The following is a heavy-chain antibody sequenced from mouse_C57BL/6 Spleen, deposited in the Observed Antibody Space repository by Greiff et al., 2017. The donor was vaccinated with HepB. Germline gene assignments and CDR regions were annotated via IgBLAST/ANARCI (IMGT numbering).Heavy chain of an antibody. CDR2: IDPENGDT. CDR3: TTYGYGSSPFAY. Sequence: EVQLQQSGAELVRPGASVKLSCTASGFNIKDDYMHWVKQRPEQGLEWIGWIDPENGDTEYASKFQGKATITADTSSNTAYLQLSSLTSEDTAVYYCTTYGYGSSPFAYWGQGTLVTVSA. D-gene: IGHD1-1*01. J-gene: IGHJ3*01. CDR1: GFNIKDDY. V-gene: IGHV14-4*01.